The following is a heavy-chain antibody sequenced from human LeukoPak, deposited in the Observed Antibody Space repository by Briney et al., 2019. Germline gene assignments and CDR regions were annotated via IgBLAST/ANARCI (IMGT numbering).Heavy chain of an antibody. CDR1: GGSFSGYY. CDR2: INHSGST. J-gene: IGHJ6*03. CDR3: AKGSEINYGAYMDV. Sequence: SETLSLTCAVYGGSFSGYYWSWIRQPPGKGLEWIGEINHSGSTNYNPSLKSRVTISVDTSKNQFSLKLSSVTAADTAVYYCAKGSEINYGAYMDVWGKGTTVTVSS. V-gene: IGHV4-34*01. D-gene: IGHD4-11*01.